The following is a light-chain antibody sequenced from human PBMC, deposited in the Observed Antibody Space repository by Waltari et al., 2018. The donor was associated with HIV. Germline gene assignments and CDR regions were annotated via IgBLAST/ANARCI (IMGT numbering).Light chain of an antibody. J-gene: IGKJ2*01. CDR3: MQATQFPYT. CDR2: TIS. V-gene: IGKV2-24*01. Sequence: EIVMTQAPLSSAVTIGQPASISCRSSQSLVNTDGTTYLSWLHQRPGQPPRLLIYTISNRFSGVPDRFSGSGAGTDFTLRISRVELEDVGVYYCMQATQFPYTFGQGTRLEIK. CDR1: QSLVNTDGTTY.